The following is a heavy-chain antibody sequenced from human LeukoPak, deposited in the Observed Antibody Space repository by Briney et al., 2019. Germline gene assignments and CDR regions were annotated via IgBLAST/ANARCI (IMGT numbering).Heavy chain of an antibody. J-gene: IGHJ3*02. CDR2: IYYSGST. Sequence: SSETLSLTCTVSGGSISSYYWSWIRQPPGKGLEWIGYIYYSGSTNYNPSLKSRVTISVDTSKNQFSLKLSSVTATDTAVYYCAREGLPNAFDIWGQGTMVTVSS. D-gene: IGHD5-12*01. CDR1: GGSISSYY. V-gene: IGHV4-59*01. CDR3: AREGLPNAFDI.